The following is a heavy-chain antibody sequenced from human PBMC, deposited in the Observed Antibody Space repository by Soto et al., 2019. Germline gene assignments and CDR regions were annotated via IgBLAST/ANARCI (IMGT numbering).Heavy chain of an antibody. V-gene: IGHV4-31*11. CDR3: ARRVGLQFFDS. CDR2: IYYNGNT. CDR1: GGSISSGYY. Sequence: QVQLQESGPALVKPSQTLSLTCAVSGGSISSGYYWSWIRQHPGKGLDWIGYIYYNGNTYYNPSLRSQVTISVDTSENQFSLTLTSVTAADTAMYYCARRVGLQFFDSWGQGILVTVSS. D-gene: IGHD4-4*01. J-gene: IGHJ4*02.